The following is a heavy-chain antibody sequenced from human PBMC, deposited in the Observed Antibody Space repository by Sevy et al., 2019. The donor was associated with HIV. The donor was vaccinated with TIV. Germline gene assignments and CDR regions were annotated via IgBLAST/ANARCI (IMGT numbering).Heavy chain of an antibody. J-gene: IGHJ5*02. Sequence: GGSLRLSCSASGFIFSNYAMHWVRQAPGKGLEYVSGLSSHNAGSTYYADSVNGRFTISRDNSKNTLYLQMTSLRTEDTAVYYCVKDRIETISWSKGDWFDPWGQGTLVTVSS. CDR2: LSSHNAGST. CDR3: VKDRIETISWSKGDWFDP. V-gene: IGHV3-64D*06. CDR1: GFIFSNYA. D-gene: IGHD3-9*01.